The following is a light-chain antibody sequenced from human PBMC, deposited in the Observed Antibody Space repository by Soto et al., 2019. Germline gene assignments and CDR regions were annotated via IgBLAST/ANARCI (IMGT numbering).Light chain of an antibody. CDR2: DVS. V-gene: IGLV2-11*01. J-gene: IGLJ1*01. Sequence: QSVLTQPRSVSGSPGQSVTISCTGTSSDVGGYNYVSWYQQHPGKAPKLMIYDVSKRPSGVPDRFSGSKSGNTASLTISGLQAEDEADYYCCSYAGSYTSFGTATKLTVL. CDR3: CSYAGSYTS. CDR1: SSDVGGYNY.